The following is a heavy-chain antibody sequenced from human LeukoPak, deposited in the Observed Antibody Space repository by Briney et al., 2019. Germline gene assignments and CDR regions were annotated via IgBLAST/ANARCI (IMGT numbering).Heavy chain of an antibody. J-gene: IGHJ4*02. V-gene: IGHV3-33*01. CDR1: GFSFRTYD. D-gene: IGHD3-22*01. CDR3: ARDRSYSSGYYGGSLDF. Sequence: GRSLRLSCVASGFSFRTYDMHWVRQAPGKGLEWVAIIWYDGSHEYYADSVEGRFTISRDDSKNTLFLQMNSLRGEDTAMYFCARDRSYSSGYYGGSLDFWGQGTLVTVSS. CDR2: IWYDGSHE.